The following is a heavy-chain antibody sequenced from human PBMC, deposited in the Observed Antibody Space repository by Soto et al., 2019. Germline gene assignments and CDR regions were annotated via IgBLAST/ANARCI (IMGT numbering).Heavy chain of an antibody. CDR2: ISDSGRTI. V-gene: IGHV3-48*04. CDR1: GFSFSTYS. Sequence: GGSLRLSCAASGFSFSTYSMNWVRQAPGKGLEWLSYISDSGRTIYYADSVRGRFTISRDNAKNSLYLQMNSLRAEDTALYYCARDSARAVQDSFDLWGQGTMVTVSS. J-gene: IGHJ3*01. CDR3: ARDSARAVQDSFDL. D-gene: IGHD6-19*01.